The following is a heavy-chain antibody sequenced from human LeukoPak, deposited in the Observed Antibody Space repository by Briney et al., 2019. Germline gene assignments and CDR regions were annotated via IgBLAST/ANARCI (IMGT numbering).Heavy chain of an antibody. CDR1: GGSVSSGSYY. V-gene: IGHV4-61*01. J-gene: IGHJ5*02. CDR3: VTEPGYCTGGRCYGGWFDP. CDR2: INHSGNT. Sequence: SETLSLTCTVSGGSVSSGSYYWSWIRQPPGKGLEWIGEINHSGNTNYNPSLKSRVTISLDTSKNQFSLKLNSVTAADTAVYYCVTEPGYCTGGRCYGGWFDPWGQGTLVTVSS. D-gene: IGHD2-15*01.